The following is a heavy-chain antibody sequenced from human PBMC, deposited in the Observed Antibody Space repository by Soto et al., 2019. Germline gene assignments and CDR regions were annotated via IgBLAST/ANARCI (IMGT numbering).Heavy chain of an antibody. Sequence: PSETLSLTSTVPSVSISSSSYYWGWIRQPPGKGLEWIGSIYYSGSTYYNPFLKSRVTISVDTSKNQFSLKLSSVTAADTAVYYCARQTRFSGSYYFDCWGQGTLVTVSS. CDR2: IYYSGST. CDR1: SVSISSSSYY. D-gene: IGHD1-26*01. J-gene: IGHJ4*02. CDR3: ARQTRFSGSYYFDC. V-gene: IGHV4-39*01.